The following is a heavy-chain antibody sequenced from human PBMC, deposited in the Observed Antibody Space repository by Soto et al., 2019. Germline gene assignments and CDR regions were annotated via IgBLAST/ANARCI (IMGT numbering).Heavy chain of an antibody. CDR3: ARSLQQLATLGAFDI. J-gene: IGHJ3*02. CDR1: GGSISSGGYY. D-gene: IGHD6-13*01. Sequence: QVQLQESGPGLVKPSQTLSLTCTVSGGSISSGGYYWSWIRQHPGKGLEWIGYIYYSGSTYYNPSPKVRVTISVDTSKNQFSLKLSSVTAADTAVYYCARSLQQLATLGAFDIWGQGTMVTVSS. V-gene: IGHV4-31*03. CDR2: IYYSGST.